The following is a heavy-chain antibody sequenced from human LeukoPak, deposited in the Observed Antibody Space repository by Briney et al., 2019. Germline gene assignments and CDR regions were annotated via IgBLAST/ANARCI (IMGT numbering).Heavy chain of an antibody. CDR3: ANRVVVPAAIDY. D-gene: IGHD2-2*01. CDR1: GFTFSSYA. CDR2: SSGSGGST. V-gene: IGHV3-23*01. J-gene: IGHJ4*02. Sequence: GGSLRLSCAASGFTFSSYAMSWVRQAPGKGLEWVSASSGSGGSTYYADSVKGRFTISRDNSKNTLYLQMNSLRAEDTAVYYCANRVVVPAAIDYWGQGTLVTVSS.